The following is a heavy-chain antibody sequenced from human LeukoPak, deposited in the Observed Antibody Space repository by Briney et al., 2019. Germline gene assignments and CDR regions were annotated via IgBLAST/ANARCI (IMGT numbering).Heavy chain of an antibody. CDR2: IFSHGET. CDR1: GLIVGNNY. D-gene: IGHD2-8*01. CDR3: ARDPPAVSINTYA. Sequence: GVSLRLSCAASGLIVGNNYMNWVRQGPGKGLEWVSLIFSHGETSYADSVKGRFTISRDNSKNTLYLQMNGLRVEDTAVYYCARDPPAVSINTYAWGQGTLVTVSS. V-gene: IGHV3-66*01. J-gene: IGHJ4*02.